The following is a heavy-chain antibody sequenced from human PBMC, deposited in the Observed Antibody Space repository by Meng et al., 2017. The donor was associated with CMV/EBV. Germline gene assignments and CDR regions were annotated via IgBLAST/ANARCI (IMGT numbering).Heavy chain of an antibody. Sequence: GGSLRLSCAASGFTFGSYSMNWVRQAPGKGLEWVSSISSSSSYIYYADSVKGRFTISRDNAKNSLYLQMNSLRAEDTAVYYCARGSSSSYYYYGMDVWGQGTTVTVSS. CDR1: GFTFGSYS. CDR3: ARGSSSSYYYYGMDV. V-gene: IGHV3-21*01. CDR2: ISSSSSYI. J-gene: IGHJ6*02. D-gene: IGHD6-6*01.